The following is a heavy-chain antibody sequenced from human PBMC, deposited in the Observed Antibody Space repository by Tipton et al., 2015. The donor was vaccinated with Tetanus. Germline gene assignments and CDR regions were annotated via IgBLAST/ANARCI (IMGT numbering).Heavy chain of an antibody. Sequence: GSLRLSCVAAGLTFSSCSMGWVRQAPGKGLEWVSAIVGSGAKTYYADSVKGRFTISRDNSKDTLNLQLNSLRAEDTAIYYCAKDLRGPEAGTWYFDLWGRGTLVTVSS. V-gene: IGHV3-23*01. CDR2: IVGSGAKT. CDR3: AKDLRGPEAGTWYFDL. CDR1: GLTFSSCS. J-gene: IGHJ2*01. D-gene: IGHD6-19*01.